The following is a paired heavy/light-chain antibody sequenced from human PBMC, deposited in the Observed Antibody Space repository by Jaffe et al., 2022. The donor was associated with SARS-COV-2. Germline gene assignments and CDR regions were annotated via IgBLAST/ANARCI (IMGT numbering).Light chain of an antibody. J-gene: IGKJ4*01. CDR3: QQYDNLPT. CDR2: DAS. Sequence: DIQMTQSPSSLSASVGDRVTITCQASQDISNYLNWYQQKPGKAPKLLIYDASNLETGVPSRFSGSGSGTDFTFTISSLQPEDIATYYCQQYDNLPTFGGGTKVEIK. CDR1: QDISNY. V-gene: IGKV1-33*01.
Heavy chain of an antibody. CDR3: ARDLFPYTKIRIVGATAAHRPPSGY. V-gene: IGHV1-18*01. CDR1: GYTFTSYG. J-gene: IGHJ4*02. CDR2: ISAYNGNT. Sequence: QVQLVQSGAEVKKPGASVKVSCKASGYTFTSYGISWVRQAPGQGLEWMGWISAYNGNTNYAQKLQGRVTMTTDTSTSTAYMELRSLRSDDTAVYYCARDLFPYTKIRIVGATAAHRPPSGYWGQGTLVTVSS. D-gene: IGHD1-26*01.